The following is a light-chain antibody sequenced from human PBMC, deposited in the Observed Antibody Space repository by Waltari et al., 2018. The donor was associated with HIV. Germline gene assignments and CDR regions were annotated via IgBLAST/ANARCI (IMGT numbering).Light chain of an antibody. Sequence: SYVLTQPPSVSVAPGQTARITCGGYNIGTKTVHWYQQKPGQAPVVVVYDDSLRPSGIPERISGSNPGNTATLTISRVEARDEADYYCQVWDDSSDHVIFGGGTKLTVL. CDR1: NIGTKT. J-gene: IGLJ2*01. CDR2: DDS. CDR3: QVWDDSSDHVI. V-gene: IGLV3-21*02.